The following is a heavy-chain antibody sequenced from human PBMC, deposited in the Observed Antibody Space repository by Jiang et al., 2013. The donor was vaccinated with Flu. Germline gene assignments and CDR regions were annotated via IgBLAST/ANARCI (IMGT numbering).Heavy chain of an antibody. Sequence: QLLESGGGLVQPVGSLRLSCAASGFTFNDYAMTWVRQAPGKGLEWVAAISASGISTYYAESMRGRFTISRDNSKNTLYLQMSSLRAEDTAVYYCAKTEKWLVRTYYFDYWGQGTLVTVSS. V-gene: IGHV3-23*01. CDR2: ISASGIST. J-gene: IGHJ4*02. D-gene: IGHD6-19*01. CDR1: GFTFNDYA. CDR3: AKTEKWLVRTYYFDY.